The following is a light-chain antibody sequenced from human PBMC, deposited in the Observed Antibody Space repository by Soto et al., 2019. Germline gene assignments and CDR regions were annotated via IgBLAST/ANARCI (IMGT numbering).Light chain of an antibody. CDR1: SANIGDNP. CDR2: IND. Sequence: QSVLTQPPSASGTPGQRITISCSGSSANIGDNPVNWYQQLPGAAPKLLIYINDQRPSGVPDRFSGSKSGTSASLAISGLQPEDEADYYCAAWDESVYDLFGTGTKVIVL. CDR3: AAWDESVYDL. J-gene: IGLJ1*01. V-gene: IGLV1-44*01.